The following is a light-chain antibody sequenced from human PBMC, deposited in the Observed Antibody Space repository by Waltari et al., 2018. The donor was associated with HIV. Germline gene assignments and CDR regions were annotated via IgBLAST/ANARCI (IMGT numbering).Light chain of an antibody. V-gene: IGLV3-1*01. Sequence: SYELTQPPSASVSPGQTASSTCPGYNWGEKYPCWYQQSPGQSPILVIYQDTKRPSGIPERFSGSNSGNTATLTISGTQAMDEADYYCQAWDSSTVVFGGGTKLTVL. CDR2: QDT. CDR3: QAWDSSTVV. J-gene: IGLJ2*01. CDR1: NWGEKY.